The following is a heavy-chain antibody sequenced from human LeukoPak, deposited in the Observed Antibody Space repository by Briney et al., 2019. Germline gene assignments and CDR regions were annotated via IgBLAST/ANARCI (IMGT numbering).Heavy chain of an antibody. V-gene: IGHV3-23*01. J-gene: IGHJ4*02. Sequence: GGSLRLSCAASGFTFSSYAMSWVRQAPGKGLEWVSAVSGSGGSTYYADSVKGRLSISRDNSKNTLYLQMNSLRAEDTAVYYCAKDLGSSGWYIDYWGQGTLVTVSS. CDR2: VSGSGGST. CDR3: AKDLGSSGWYIDY. CDR1: GFTFSSYA. D-gene: IGHD6-19*01.